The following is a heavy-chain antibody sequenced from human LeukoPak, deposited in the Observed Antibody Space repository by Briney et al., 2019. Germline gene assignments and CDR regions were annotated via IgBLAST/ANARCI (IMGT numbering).Heavy chain of an antibody. J-gene: IGHJ4*02. Sequence: PGGSLRLSCAASGFTFSSYAMHWVRQAPGKGLEWVAVISYDGSNKYYADSVKGRFTISRDNSKNTLYLQMNSLRAEDTAVYYCAKEDDTIAVAGTIAFDYWGQGTLVTVSS. D-gene: IGHD6-19*01. CDR3: AKEDDTIAVAGTIAFDY. CDR2: ISYDGSNK. V-gene: IGHV3-30-3*01. CDR1: GFTFSSYA.